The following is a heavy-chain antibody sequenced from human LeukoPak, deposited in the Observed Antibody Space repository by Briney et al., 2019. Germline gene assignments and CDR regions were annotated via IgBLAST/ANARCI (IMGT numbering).Heavy chain of an antibody. V-gene: IGHV3-48*03. D-gene: IGHD3-22*01. CDR2: ISSSGSTI. CDR3: AKDRSYYDSSGYYQNFDY. Sequence: PGGSLRLSCAASGFTFSSYEMNWVRQAPGKGLEWVSYISSSGSTIYYADSVKGRFTIPRDNAKNSLYLQMNSLRAEDTAVYYCAKDRSYYDSSGYYQNFDYWGQGTLVTVSS. CDR1: GFTFSSYE. J-gene: IGHJ4*02.